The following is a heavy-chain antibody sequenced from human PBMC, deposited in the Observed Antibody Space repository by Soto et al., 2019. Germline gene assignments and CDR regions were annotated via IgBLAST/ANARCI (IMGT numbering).Heavy chain of an antibody. V-gene: IGHV1-3*01. Sequence: ASVKVSCKASGYTFTNYAMHWVRQAPGQRLEWMGWINAGNGDTKYSQKFQGRFTITRDTSASTAYMELSSLRSEDTAVYYCARGYYSGHLLPGYWGQGTLVTVSS. J-gene: IGHJ4*02. CDR2: INAGNGDT. CDR1: GYTFTNYA. CDR3: ARGYYSGHLLPGY. D-gene: IGHD2-15*01.